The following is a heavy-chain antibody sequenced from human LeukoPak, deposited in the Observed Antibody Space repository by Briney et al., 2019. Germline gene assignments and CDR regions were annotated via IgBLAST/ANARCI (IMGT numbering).Heavy chain of an antibody. J-gene: IGHJ4*02. V-gene: IGHV3-9*01. CDR2: ISWNSGSI. CDR1: GFTFDDYA. D-gene: IGHD6-6*01. Sequence: GGSLRLSCAASGFTFDDYAMHWVRQAPGKGLEWASGISWNSGSIGYADSVKGRSTISRDNAKNSLYLQMNSLRAEDTALYYCAKDSSGGYSSSPGVFYYFDYWGQGTLVTVSS. CDR3: AKDSSGGYSSSPGVFYYFDY.